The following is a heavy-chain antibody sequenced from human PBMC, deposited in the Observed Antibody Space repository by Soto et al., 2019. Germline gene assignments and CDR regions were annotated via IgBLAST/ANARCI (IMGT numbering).Heavy chain of an antibody. V-gene: IGHV1-69*02. CDR1: GGTFSSYT. Sequence: SVKVSCKASGGTFSSYTISWVRQAPGQGLEWMGRIIPILGIANYAQKFQGRVTMTEDTSTDTAYMELSSLRSEDTAVYYCATRIVGATPYAYYWGQG. J-gene: IGHJ4*02. CDR3: ATRIVGATPYAYY. CDR2: IIPILGIA. D-gene: IGHD1-26*01.